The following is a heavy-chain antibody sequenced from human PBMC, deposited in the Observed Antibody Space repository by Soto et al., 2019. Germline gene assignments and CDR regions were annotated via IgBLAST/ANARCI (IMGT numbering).Heavy chain of an antibody. V-gene: IGHV3-30*03. D-gene: IGHD6-13*01. J-gene: IGHJ4*02. CDR1: GFTFSNYG. CDR2: MSYDGDEK. CDR3: AQGRLASAGTRKPPFDY. Sequence: GGSLRLSCAASGFTFSNYGMHWVRQAPGKGLEWVAVMSYDGDEKYYVDSVKGRFTIARDNSKNTVYLQMNSLRVEDTAVYYCAQGRLASAGTRKPPFDYWGQGTLVTVSS.